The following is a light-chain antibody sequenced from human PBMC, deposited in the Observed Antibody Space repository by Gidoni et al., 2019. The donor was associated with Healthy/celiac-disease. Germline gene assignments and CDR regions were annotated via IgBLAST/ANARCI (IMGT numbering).Light chain of an antibody. CDR3: QQYDNLLS. J-gene: IGKJ3*01. CDR2: DAS. Sequence: LQMTQSPSSLSASVGDRVTITCQASQDISNYLNWYQQKPGKAPKLLIYDASNWETGVPSRFSGSGSGTDFTFTISSLQPEDIATYYCQQYDNLLSFGPGTKVDIK. V-gene: IGKV1-33*01. CDR1: QDISNY.